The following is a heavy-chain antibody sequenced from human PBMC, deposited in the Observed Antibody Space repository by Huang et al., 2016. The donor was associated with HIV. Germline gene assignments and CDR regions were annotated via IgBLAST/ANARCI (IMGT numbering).Heavy chain of an antibody. CDR2: KSYDGSSK. CDR1: GFTFNKFD. V-gene: IGHV3-30*18. Sequence: QVQLVESGGGVVQPGGSLRLSCAAFGFTFNKFDMHWVRQAAVKGVEWVASKSYDGSSKYHADSVKGRFTITRDNSKNTVYLQMNSRRVEDTAVYYCAKDGRGSGTYYDYFEYWGQGTLVTVSS. CDR3: AKDGRGSGTYYDYFEY. J-gene: IGHJ4*02. D-gene: IGHD1-26*01.